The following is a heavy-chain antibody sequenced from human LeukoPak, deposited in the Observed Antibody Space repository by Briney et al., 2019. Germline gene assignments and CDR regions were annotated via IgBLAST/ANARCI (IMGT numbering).Heavy chain of an antibody. CDR1: GFTFSSYS. CDR3: ARDREGYCSGGSCYAAFDY. D-gene: IGHD2-15*01. V-gene: IGHV3-21*01. CDR2: ISSSSSYI. Sequence: GGSLRLSCAASGFTFSSYSMNWVRQAPGKGLEWVSSISSSSSYIYHADSVKGRFTISRDNAKNSLYLQMNSLRAEDTAVYYCARDREGYCSGGSCYAAFDYWGQGTLVTVSS. J-gene: IGHJ4*02.